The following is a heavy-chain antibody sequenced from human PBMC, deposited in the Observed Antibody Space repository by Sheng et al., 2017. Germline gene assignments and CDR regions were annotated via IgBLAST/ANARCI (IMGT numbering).Heavy chain of an antibody. D-gene: IGHD5-18*01. Sequence: EIQLVESGGGLVKPGESLRLSCAASGFTFNNAWMTWVRQAPGKGLEWVGRIKSKSDGETTHYAAPVQGRFTISRDDSKNTVYLEMNNLKTEDIALYFCMRSGGGGYTYAMGYWGQGTLVTVSS. J-gene: IGHJ4*02. CDR2: IKSKSDGETT. V-gene: IGHV3-15*01. CDR1: GFTFNNAW. CDR3: MRSGGGGYTYAMGY.